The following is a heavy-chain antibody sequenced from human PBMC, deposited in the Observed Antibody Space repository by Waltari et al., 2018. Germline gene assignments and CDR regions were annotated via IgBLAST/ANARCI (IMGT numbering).Heavy chain of an antibody. D-gene: IGHD3-10*01. CDR1: GYAISSGYY. V-gene: IGHV4-38-2*01. J-gene: IGHJ3*02. Sequence: QVQLQESGPGLVKASEPLSLTCAVSGYAISSGYYWGWIRQPPGKGLEWIGSLYQGGTTYYNPSLRSRVTISVDTSKNQCSLRLRSVTAADTAVYYCARLNRAYDGFDIWGQGTIVTVSS. CDR2: LYQGGTT. CDR3: ARLNRAYDGFDI.